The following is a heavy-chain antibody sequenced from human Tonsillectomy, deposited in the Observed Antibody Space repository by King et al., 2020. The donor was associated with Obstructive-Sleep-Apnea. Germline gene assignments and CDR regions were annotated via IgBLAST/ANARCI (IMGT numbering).Heavy chain of an antibody. CDR1: GFNFRSYS. J-gene: IGHJ4*02. Sequence: DVQLVESGGGLVKPGGSLRLSCAASGFNFRSYSMNWVRQAPGKGLEWVSSISSSSSYIYYADSVKGRFPISRDNAKNSLYLQMNSLRAEDTAVYYCARDYYEIAIDYWGQGTLVTVSS. CDR2: ISSSSSYI. D-gene: IGHD3-22*01. V-gene: IGHV3-21*01. CDR3: ARDYYEIAIDY.